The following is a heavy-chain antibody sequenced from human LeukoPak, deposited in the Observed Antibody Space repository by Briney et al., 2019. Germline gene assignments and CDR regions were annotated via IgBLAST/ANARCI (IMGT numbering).Heavy chain of an antibody. J-gene: IGHJ4*02. Sequence: PGGSLRLSCAASGFTFSSYEMNWVRRAPGKGLEWVSYISSSGSTIYYADSVKGRFTISRDNAKNSLYLQMNSLRAEDTAVYYCASQMVWIGYWGQGTLVTVSS. CDR3: ASQMVWIGY. V-gene: IGHV3-48*03. CDR1: GFTFSSYE. D-gene: IGHD3-3*01. CDR2: ISSSGSTI.